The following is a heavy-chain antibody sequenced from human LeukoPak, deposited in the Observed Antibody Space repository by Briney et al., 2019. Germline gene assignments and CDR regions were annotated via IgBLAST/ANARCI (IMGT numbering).Heavy chain of an antibody. J-gene: IGHJ4*02. CDR2: IVVGSGNT. V-gene: IGHV1-58*01. Sequence: ASVKVSCKASGFTFTSSAVQWVRQARGQRLEWIGWIVVGSGNTNYAQKFQERVTITRDMSTSTAYMELSSLRSEDTAVYYCAAVSGGIAAAGADYWGQGTLVTVSS. CDR1: GFTFTSSA. D-gene: IGHD6-13*01. CDR3: AAVSGGIAAAGADY.